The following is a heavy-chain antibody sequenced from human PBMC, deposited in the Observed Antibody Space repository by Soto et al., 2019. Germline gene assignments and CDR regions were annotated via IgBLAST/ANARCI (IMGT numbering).Heavy chain of an antibody. Sequence: SETLSLTCTVSDGSISTYFCNWIRQPAGKGLEWIGRIDNSGNTNYNPSLKSRVTMSADTSRNQFSLKLNSVTAAEPAVYYCARGGQDFWSGPFDYWGQGALVTVSS. CDR2: IDNSGNT. J-gene: IGHJ4*02. CDR3: ARGGQDFWSGPFDY. V-gene: IGHV4-4*07. D-gene: IGHD3-3*01. CDR1: DGSISTYF.